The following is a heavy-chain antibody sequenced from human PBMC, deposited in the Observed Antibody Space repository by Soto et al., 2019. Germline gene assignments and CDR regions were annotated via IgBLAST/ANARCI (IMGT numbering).Heavy chain of an antibody. CDR1: GFIFTSYI. Sequence: QAQLVQSGAEVQKPGASVKVSCRGSGFIFTSYIISWVRQAPGQGLEWMGWVSGHNGDTHYAQKFQGRVTMTIDTLTSTAYMELRSLRSDDTAVYYCARDWWGVDRPIDSNWFDPWGQGTLVTVSS. CDR2: VSGHNGDT. D-gene: IGHD5-18*01. J-gene: IGHJ5*02. CDR3: ARDWWGVDRPIDSNWFDP. V-gene: IGHV1-18*04.